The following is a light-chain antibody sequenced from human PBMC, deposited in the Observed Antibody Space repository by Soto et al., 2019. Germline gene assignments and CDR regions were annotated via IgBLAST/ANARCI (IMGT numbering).Light chain of an antibody. CDR2: EVS. V-gene: IGLV2-8*01. CDR1: SSDVGGYNY. CDR3: SSYAGNKNV. J-gene: IGLJ1*01. Sequence: QSVLTQPPSASRSPGQSVTISCTGTSSDVGGYNYVSWYQQHPGKAPKLMIYEVSKRPSGVPDRFSGSKSGNTASLTVSGLQAEDDADYYCSSYAGNKNVFGTGTKVTV.